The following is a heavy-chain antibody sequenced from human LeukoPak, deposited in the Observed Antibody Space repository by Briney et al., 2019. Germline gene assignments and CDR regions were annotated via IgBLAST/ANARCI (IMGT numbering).Heavy chain of an antibody. CDR1: GFIFNSCA. Sequence: GGSLRLSCAASGFIFNSCAMHWVRQSPGRGLEYVSAITSNGGSTFYANSVKGRFTISRDNSKNTLYLQMGSLRAEDMAVYYCTRGPGYDYVWGSYRADYWGQGTLVTVSS. CDR2: ITSNGGST. J-gene: IGHJ4*02. V-gene: IGHV3-64*01. CDR3: TRGPGYDYVWGSYRADY. D-gene: IGHD3-16*02.